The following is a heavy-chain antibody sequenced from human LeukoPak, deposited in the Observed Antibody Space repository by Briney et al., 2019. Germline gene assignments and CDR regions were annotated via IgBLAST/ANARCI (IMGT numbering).Heavy chain of an antibody. D-gene: IGHD1-1*01. CDR3: SREWGNGNDLRPDS. V-gene: IGHV3-49*03. CDR1: GFTFREFA. J-gene: IGHJ4*02. Sequence: GGSLRLSCTSSGFTFREFAVSWFRQAPGKGLEWIGFIRSSIYGGTPKAAASVKGRFIFSRDDSKGVAYLRMNSLKTDHTAVYYCSREWGNGNDLRPDSWGQGTLVTVSS. CDR2: IRSSIYGGTP.